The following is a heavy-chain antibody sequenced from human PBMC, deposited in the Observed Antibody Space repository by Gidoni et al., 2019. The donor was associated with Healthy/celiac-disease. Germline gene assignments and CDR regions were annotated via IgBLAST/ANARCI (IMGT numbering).Heavy chain of an antibody. J-gene: IGHJ4*02. CDR1: GFTFSSYS. CDR2: ISSSSSTI. D-gene: IGHD1-26*01. Sequence: EVQLVESGGGLVQPGGSPRLSFSASGFTFSSYSMDWVRQAPGKGLEWVSYISSSSSTIYYADSVKGRFTISRDNAKNSLYLQMNSLRAEDTAVYYCARGGATEFDYWGRGTLVTVSS. CDR3: ARGGATEFDY. V-gene: IGHV3-48*01.